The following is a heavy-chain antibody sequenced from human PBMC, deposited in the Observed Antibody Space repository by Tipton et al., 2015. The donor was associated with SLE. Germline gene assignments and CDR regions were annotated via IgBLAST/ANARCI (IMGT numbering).Heavy chain of an antibody. Sequence: SLRLSCAASGFSFTSYAMNWVRQAPGKGLEWVSLIYSAGSTSYADSVKGRFTVSRDSSKNTLYLQMNSLRAEDTAVYYCAKDTACDYWGQGSLVTVSS. CDR2: IYSAGST. J-gene: IGHJ4*02. V-gene: IGHV3-23*03. CDR3: AKDTACDY. CDR1: GFSFTSYA.